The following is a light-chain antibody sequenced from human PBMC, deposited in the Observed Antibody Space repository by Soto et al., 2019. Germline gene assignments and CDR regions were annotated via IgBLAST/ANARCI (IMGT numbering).Light chain of an antibody. CDR1: RDISKW. V-gene: IGKV1-12*01. J-gene: IGKJ2*01. Sequence: DIQMTQSPSSVSASVGDRVIITCRATRDISKWVAWYQQKPGRAPSLLIYAASNLQSGVPSRFSGSGSGTDFTLTISGLQPDDFATYYCQQSHTFPYTFGQGTKLEI. CDR3: QQSHTFPYT. CDR2: AAS.